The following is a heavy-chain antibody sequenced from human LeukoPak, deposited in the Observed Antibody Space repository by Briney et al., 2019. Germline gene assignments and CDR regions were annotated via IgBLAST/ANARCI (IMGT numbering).Heavy chain of an antibody. Sequence: ASVKVSCKASGYTFTSYGISWVRQAPGQGLEWMGIINPSSGSSGFAQKFQGRVTMTRDTSTSTVYMELSSLRSEDTAVYYCARAGYCSGGSCYRFDYWGQGTLVTVSS. J-gene: IGHJ4*02. CDR3: ARAGYCSGGSCYRFDY. V-gene: IGHV1-46*01. CDR1: GYTFTSYG. D-gene: IGHD2-15*01. CDR2: INPSSGSS.